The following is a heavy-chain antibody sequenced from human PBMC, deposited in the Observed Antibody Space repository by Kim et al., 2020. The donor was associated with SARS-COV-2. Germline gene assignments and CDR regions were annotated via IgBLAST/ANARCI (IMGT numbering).Heavy chain of an antibody. CDR2: IWYDGSNK. V-gene: IGHV3-33*01. CDR1: GFTFSSYG. D-gene: IGHD5-18*01. CDR3: ARDLAEDTAMVDY. Sequence: GGSLRLSCAASGFTFSSYGMHWVRQAPGKGLEWVAVIWYDGSNKYYADSVKGRFTISRDNSKNTLYLQMNSLRAEDTAVYYCARDLAEDTAMVDYWGQGTLVTVSS. J-gene: IGHJ4*02.